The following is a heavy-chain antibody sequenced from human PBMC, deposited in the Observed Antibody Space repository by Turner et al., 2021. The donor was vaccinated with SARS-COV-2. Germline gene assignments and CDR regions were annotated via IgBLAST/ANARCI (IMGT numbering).Heavy chain of an antibody. CDR3: ARRGDY. D-gene: IGHD3-16*01. CDR1: GGSISSYDYY. V-gene: IGHV4-39*01. Sequence: QLQESGPGVVKPSETLSLTFTVSGGSISSYDYYWDWIRQPPGMGLEWIGSMYYSGTTHYNPSLRGRVTISIDTSKNQFSLKVTSVTATDTAVYYCARRGDYWGQGMLVTVSS. J-gene: IGHJ4*02. CDR2: MYYSGTT.